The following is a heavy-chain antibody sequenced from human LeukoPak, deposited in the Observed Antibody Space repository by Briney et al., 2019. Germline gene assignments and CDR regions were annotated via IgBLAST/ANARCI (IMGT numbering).Heavy chain of an antibody. CDR3: ARVSEYSSSWADWYFDL. Sequence: SETLSLTCTVSGGSISSYYWSWLRQPPGKGLEGIGYIYYSGSTNYNPSLKSRVTISVDTSKNQFSLKLSSVTAADTAVYYCARVSEYSSSWADWYFDLWGRGTLVTVSS. J-gene: IGHJ2*01. CDR1: GGSISSYY. V-gene: IGHV4-59*01. CDR2: IYYSGST. D-gene: IGHD6-13*01.